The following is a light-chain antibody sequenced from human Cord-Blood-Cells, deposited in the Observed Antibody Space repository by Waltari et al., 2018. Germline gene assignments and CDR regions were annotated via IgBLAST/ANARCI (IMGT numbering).Light chain of an antibody. J-gene: IGLJ3*02. V-gene: IGLV2-14*03. CDR3: SSYTSSSTRV. CDR1: SSDVGGYNY. CDR2: DVS. Sequence: ALTQPASVSGSPGQSVTISCTGTSSDVGGYNYVSWYQQHPGKAPKLMIYDVSNRPSGVSNRFSGSKSGNTASLTISGLQAEDEADYYCSSYTSSSTRVFGGGTKLTVL.